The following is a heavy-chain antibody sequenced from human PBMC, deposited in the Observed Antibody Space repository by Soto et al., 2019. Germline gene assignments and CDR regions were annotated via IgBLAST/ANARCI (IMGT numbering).Heavy chain of an antibody. CDR3: ARETAPSDF. V-gene: IGHV1-3*01. CDR1: GYTFTSYA. Sequence: QVQLVQSGAEVKKPGASVKVSCKTSGYTFTSYAMHWVRQAPGQRLEWMGWISAGNGNTKYSQKFQGRVTITRDTSASTAYMELSSLRSDDTAVYYCARETAPSDFWGQGTLVTVSS. CDR2: ISAGNGNT. J-gene: IGHJ4*03.